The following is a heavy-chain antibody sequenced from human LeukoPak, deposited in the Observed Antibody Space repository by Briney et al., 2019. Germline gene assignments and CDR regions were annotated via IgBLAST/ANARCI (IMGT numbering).Heavy chain of an antibody. V-gene: IGHV1-2*02. CDR3: AKDYPLDY. CDR2: INPNSGDT. CDR1: GYTFTGHY. J-gene: IGHJ4*02. Sequence: GASVKVSCKASGYTFTGHYMHWARQAPGQGLEWMGWINPNSGDTNSAQKFQGRVTMTRDTSISTVYMELSRLRPDDTAVYYCAKDYPLDYWGQGALVTVSS.